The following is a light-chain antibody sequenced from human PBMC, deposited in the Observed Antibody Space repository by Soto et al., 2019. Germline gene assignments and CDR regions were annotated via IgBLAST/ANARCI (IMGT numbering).Light chain of an antibody. V-gene: IGLV2-18*02. CDR1: SSDIGSYVR. CDR2: DVS. CDR3: SSFTTSDTYV. J-gene: IGLJ1*01. Sequence: QSALTQPPSVSGSPGQSVAISCTGASSDIGSYVRVSWYHQPPGTTPKLIIYDVSNRPSGVPDRFSGAKSGNTASLTISGLQAEDEADYYCSSFTTSDTYVFGTGTKLTVL.